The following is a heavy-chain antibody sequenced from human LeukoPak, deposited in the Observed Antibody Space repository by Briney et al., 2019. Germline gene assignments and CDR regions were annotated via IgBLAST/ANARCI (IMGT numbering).Heavy chain of an antibody. D-gene: IGHD3-3*01. Sequence: APVKVSCKASGYTFTGYYMHWVRQAPGQGLEWMGWINPNSGGTNYAQKFQGRVTMTRDTSISTAYMELSRLRSDDTAVYYCATGGLGFLADEIPLGDYFDYWGQGTLVTVSS. V-gene: IGHV1-2*02. CDR1: GYTFTGYY. CDR3: ATGGLGFLADEIPLGDYFDY. CDR2: INPNSGGT. J-gene: IGHJ4*02.